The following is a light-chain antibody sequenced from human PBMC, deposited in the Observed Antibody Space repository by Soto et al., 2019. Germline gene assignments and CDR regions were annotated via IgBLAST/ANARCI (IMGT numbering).Light chain of an antibody. V-gene: IGLV1-40*01. CDR2: GNS. CDR3: QSYDSSLRGV. Sequence: QSVLTQPPSVSGAPGQRVTISFTGSSSNIGAGYDVHWYQQLPGTAPKLLIYGNSNRPSGVPDRFSGSKSGTSASLAITGLQAEDGADYYCQSYDSSLRGVFGGGTKLTVL. CDR1: SSNIGAGYD. J-gene: IGLJ2*01.